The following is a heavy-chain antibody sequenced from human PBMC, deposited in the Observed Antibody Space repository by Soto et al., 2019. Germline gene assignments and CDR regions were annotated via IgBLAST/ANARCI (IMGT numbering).Heavy chain of an antibody. D-gene: IGHD3-16*01. CDR1: GGSISSYY. CDR2: IYYSGST. CDR3: VRAGGGCSYDS. J-gene: IGHJ4*02. Sequence: SETLSLTCTVSGGSISSYYWSWIRQPPGKGLEWIGYIYYSGSTNYNPSLKSRVTISVDTSKNQFSLNLSSVTTADTAVYYCVRAGGGCSYDSWSQGTLVTVSS. V-gene: IGHV4-59*01.